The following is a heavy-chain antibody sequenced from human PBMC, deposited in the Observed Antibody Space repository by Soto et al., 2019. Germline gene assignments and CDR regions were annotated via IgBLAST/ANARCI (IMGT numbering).Heavy chain of an antibody. Sequence: GGPLRLSCAASGFNVGAFAVNWVRQAPGKGLEWVSGISVSDAFIYYADSVRGRFSISRDASENILYLQMNSLRVDDTALYYCTRETVAGITGLDYWGPGTLATVSS. CDR3: TRETVAGITGLDY. V-gene: IGHV3-23*01. J-gene: IGHJ4*02. CDR2: ISVSDAFI. CDR1: GFNVGAFA. D-gene: IGHD1-20*01.